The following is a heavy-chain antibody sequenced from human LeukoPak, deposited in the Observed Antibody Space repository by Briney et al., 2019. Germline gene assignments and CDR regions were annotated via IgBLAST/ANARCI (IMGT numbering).Heavy chain of an antibody. Sequence: PSGTLSLTCAVTGASISNSNWWTWVRQPPGKGLEWIGEIYHSGSTNYKTSLKSRTTISVDKSKNQFSLKLNSVTAADTAVYYCAGRAPRDNSVRNLPFASWGQETWSPSPQ. CDR2: IYHSGST. CDR1: GASISNSNW. D-gene: IGHD2-15*01. V-gene: IGHV4-4*02. CDR3: AGRAPRDNSVRNLPFAS. J-gene: IGHJ5*01.